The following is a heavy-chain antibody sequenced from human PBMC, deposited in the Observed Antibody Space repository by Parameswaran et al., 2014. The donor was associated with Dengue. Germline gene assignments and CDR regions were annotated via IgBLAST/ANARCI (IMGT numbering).Heavy chain of an antibody. CDR2: TYYRSKWYN. Sequence: WIRQSPSRGLEWLGRTYYRSKWYNDYAVSVKSRITINPDTSKNQFSLQLNSVTPEDTAVYYCARDPSYDFWSGRSYAFDIWGQGTMVTVSS. D-gene: IGHD3-3*01. J-gene: IGHJ3*02. CDR3: ARDPSYDFWSGRSYAFDI. V-gene: IGHV6-1*01.